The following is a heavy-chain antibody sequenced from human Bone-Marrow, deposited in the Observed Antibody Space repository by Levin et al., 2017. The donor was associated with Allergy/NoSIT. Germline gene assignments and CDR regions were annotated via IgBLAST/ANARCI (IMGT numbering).Heavy chain of an antibody. J-gene: IGHJ4*02. Sequence: GESLKISCAASGFTFSTYAMHWVRQAPGKGLEWVAVISSDGSNKYFGDSVKGRFTISRDNSKNTLYLQMSSLRPEDTAVYYCAKLRSDYDDYGYYWGQGTLVTVSS. CDR1: GFTFSTYA. D-gene: IGHD4-17*01. CDR3: AKLRSDYDDYGYY. V-gene: IGHV3-30*18. CDR2: ISSDGSNK.